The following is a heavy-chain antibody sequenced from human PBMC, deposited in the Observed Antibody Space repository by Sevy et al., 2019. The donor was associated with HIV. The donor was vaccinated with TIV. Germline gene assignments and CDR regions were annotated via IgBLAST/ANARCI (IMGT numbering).Heavy chain of an antibody. CDR2: ISSSGSTI. J-gene: IGHJ6*02. CDR3: ARAGNYGSGSYGYYYYGMDV. Sequence: GGSLRLSCAASGFTFSDYYMSWIRQAPGKGLEWVSYISSSGSTIYYADSVKGRFTISRDNAKNSLSLQMNSLRAEDTAVDYCARAGNYGSGSYGYYYYGMDVWGQGTTVTVSS. D-gene: IGHD3-10*01. CDR1: GFTFSDYY. V-gene: IGHV3-11*01.